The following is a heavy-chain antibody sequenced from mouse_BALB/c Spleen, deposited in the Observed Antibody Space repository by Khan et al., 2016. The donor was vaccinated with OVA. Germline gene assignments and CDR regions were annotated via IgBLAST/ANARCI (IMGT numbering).Heavy chain of an antibody. J-gene: IGHJ3*01. CDR2: IDPSTDYT. CDR3: ARRGLYCIFAY. Sequence: QVQLKQSGAELAKPGASVKMSCKASGYTFTDYWVHWVKQRPGQGLEWIGYIDPSTDYTEYNQRFKDKATLTTDKSSSTAYIQLTTLTSEVSSCYYCARRGLYCIFAYWGQGTLVTVSA. CDR1: GYTFTDYW. D-gene: IGHD2-12*01. V-gene: IGHV1-7*01.